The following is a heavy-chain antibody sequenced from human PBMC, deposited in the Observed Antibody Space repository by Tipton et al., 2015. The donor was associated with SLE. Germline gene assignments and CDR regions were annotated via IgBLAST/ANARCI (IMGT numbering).Heavy chain of an antibody. Sequence: TLSLTCAVYGGSFSGYYWSWIRQSPGKGLEWIGEINHSGSTNYNPSLKSRVTISVDTSKNQFSLKLSSVTAADTAVYYCAREGRREQLALDYWGQGTLVTVSS. CDR2: INHSGST. V-gene: IGHV4-34*01. CDR1: GGSFSGYY. D-gene: IGHD6-6*01. CDR3: AREGRREQLALDY. J-gene: IGHJ4*02.